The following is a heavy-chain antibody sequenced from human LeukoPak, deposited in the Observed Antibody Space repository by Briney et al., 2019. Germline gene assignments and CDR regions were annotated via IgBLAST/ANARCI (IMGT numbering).Heavy chain of an antibody. V-gene: IGHV1-69*13. CDR3: ARERGSTGYYKPYYFDY. J-gene: IGHJ4*02. CDR1: GGTFSSYA. D-gene: IGHD3-9*01. Sequence: SVKVSCKASGGTFSSYAISWVRQAPGQGLEWMGGIIPIFGTANYAQKFQGRVTITADESTSTAYMELSSLRSEDTAVYYCARERGSTGYYKPYYFDYWGQGTLITVS. CDR2: IIPIFGTA.